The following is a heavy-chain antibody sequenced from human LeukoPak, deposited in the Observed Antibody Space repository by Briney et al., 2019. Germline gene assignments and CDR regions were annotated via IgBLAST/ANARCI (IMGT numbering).Heavy chain of an antibody. CDR2: ISYDGSNK. V-gene: IGHV3-30*03. J-gene: IGHJ3*02. Sequence: GRSLRLSCAASGFTFSSYGMHWVRQAPGKGLEWVAVISYDGSNKYYADSVKGRFTISRDNSENTLYLQMNSLRAEDTAVYYCCSSTAIGAFDIWGQGTMVTISS. D-gene: IGHD2-2*01. CDR3: CSSTAIGAFDI. CDR1: GFTFSSYG.